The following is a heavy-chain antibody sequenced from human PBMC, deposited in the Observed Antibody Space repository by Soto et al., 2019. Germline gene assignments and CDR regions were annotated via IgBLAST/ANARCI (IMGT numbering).Heavy chain of an antibody. D-gene: IGHD6-19*01. CDR3: ARDEQWLVRGWFDP. J-gene: IGHJ5*02. CDR2: MNPKSGNT. CDR1: GYSFSSDV. Sequence: ASVKVSCKASGYSFSSDVNWVRQATGQGLEYMGWMNPKSGNTAYAQKFQGRVTLTRDTSINTAYMELSSLRSEDTAVYYCARDEQWLVRGWFDPSGQGTPVLVS. V-gene: IGHV1-8*01.